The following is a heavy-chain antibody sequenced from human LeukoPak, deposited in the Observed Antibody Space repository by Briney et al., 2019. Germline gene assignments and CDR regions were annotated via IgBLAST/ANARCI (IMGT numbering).Heavy chain of an antibody. J-gene: IGHJ4*02. CDR1: GGSFSGYH. V-gene: IGHV4-34*01. Sequence: SETLSLTCAAYGGSFSGYHWNWIRQPPGKGLEWIWEINHSGSTNYNPSLKSRVTISVDTSKNQFSLKLSSVTAADTAVYYCARRRSYYYDSSGYYPFDYWGQGTLVTVSS. CDR3: ARRRSYYYDSSGYYPFDY. CDR2: INHSGST. D-gene: IGHD3-22*01.